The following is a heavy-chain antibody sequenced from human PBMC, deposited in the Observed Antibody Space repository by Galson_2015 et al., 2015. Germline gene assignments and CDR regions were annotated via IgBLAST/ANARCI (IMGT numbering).Heavy chain of an antibody. CDR2: VSCDSNSI. CDR3: ARDSNSGWCPES. J-gene: IGHJ5*02. D-gene: IGHD6-19*01. V-gene: IGHV3-30*03. Sequence: SLRLSCAASGFTFNSYGMHWVRQAPGKGLEWVADVSCDSNSIYYADSAKGQFTISKDNAKNTVYLEMNSLRAEDTAVYYCARDSNSGWCPESWGQGTLVTVSS. CDR1: GFTFNSYG.